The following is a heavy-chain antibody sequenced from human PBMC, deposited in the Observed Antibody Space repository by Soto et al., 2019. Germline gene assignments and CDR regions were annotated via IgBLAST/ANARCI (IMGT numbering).Heavy chain of an antibody. J-gene: IGHJ6*02. CDR3: ARAEWGSSDTQYYYALDV. CDR2: IYSGGST. V-gene: IGHV3-53*03. Sequence: GSRLAPCSASGFTVSNNYISRVRQPPGKGLEWVALIYSGGSTYYADSVKGRFTLSRENSKNTVYLQMTRLRDEDTAVYYCARAEWGSSDTQYYYALDVWGQGTTVTV. CDR1: GFTVSNNY. D-gene: IGHD6-13*01.